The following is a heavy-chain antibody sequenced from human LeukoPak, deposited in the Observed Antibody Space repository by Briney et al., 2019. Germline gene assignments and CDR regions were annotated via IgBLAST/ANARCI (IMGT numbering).Heavy chain of an antibody. CDR2: ISAYNGNT. CDR3: TTGVEMATYRYFAY. D-gene: IGHD5-24*01. CDR1: GYTFTSYG. V-gene: IGHV1-18*01. J-gene: IGHJ4*02. Sequence: GASVKVSCKASGYTFTSYGISWVRQAPGQGLEWMGWISAYNGNTNYAQKLQGRVTMTTDTSTSTAYMELRSLRSDDTAVYYCTTGVEMATYRYFAYWGQGTLVTVSS.